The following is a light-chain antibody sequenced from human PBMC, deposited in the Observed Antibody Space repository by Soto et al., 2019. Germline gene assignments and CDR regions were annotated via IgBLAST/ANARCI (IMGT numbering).Light chain of an antibody. Sequence: DIVMTQSPDSLAVSLGERATINCKSSQSIFYSSTNKNYLAWYQQKPGQPPELLIYWASTRESGVPDRFSGSGSATDFTLTISSLHAEDVAVYYWQQYYSTPLTFGGGTKVEIK. CDR3: QQYYSTPLT. J-gene: IGKJ4*01. V-gene: IGKV4-1*01. CDR2: WAS. CDR1: QSIFYSSTNKNY.